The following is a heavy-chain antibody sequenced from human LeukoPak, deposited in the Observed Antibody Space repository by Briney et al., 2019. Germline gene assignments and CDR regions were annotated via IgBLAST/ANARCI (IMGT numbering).Heavy chain of an antibody. D-gene: IGHD3-22*01. CDR2: IRYDGSNK. CDR3: AKDQPYYYDSSGSAPYIDY. Sequence: PGGSLRLSCAASGFTFSSYGMHWVRQAPGKGLEWVAFIRYDGSNKYYADSVKGRFTISRDNSKNTLYLQMNSLRAEDTAVYYCAKDQPYYYDSSGSAPYIDYWGQGTLVTVSS. CDR1: GFTFSSYG. J-gene: IGHJ4*02. V-gene: IGHV3-30*02.